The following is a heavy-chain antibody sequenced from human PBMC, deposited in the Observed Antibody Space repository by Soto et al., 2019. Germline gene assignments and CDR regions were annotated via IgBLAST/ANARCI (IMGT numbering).Heavy chain of an antibody. D-gene: IGHD4-17*01. CDR2: IFLDDDK. V-gene: IGHV2-5*02. J-gene: IGHJ5*02. CDR1: VFSLTTSGVC. Sequence: QITLKESGPTLVKPTQTLTLTCTFSVFSLTTSGVCVGWILQPPGKALEWLALIFLDDDKRYSPYLKSRDTITQDTSKNQVVLTTTNMDSADTATYFCAHRTTTVTWWFDTWGQGTLVTVSS. CDR3: AHRTTTVTWWFDT.